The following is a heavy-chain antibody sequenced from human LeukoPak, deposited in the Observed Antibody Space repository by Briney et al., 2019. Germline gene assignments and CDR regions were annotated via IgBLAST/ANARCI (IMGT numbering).Heavy chain of an antibody. Sequence: GESLKISCKGSGYSFTSYWIGWVRQMPGKGLEWMGIIYPGDSDTRDSPSFQGQVTMSADKSISTAYLQWSSLKASDTAMYYCARRTDYCSSTSCYAMRGYYFDTGAREPWSPSPQ. J-gene: IGHJ4*02. CDR1: GYSFTSYW. CDR3: ARRTDYCSSTSCYAMRGYYFDT. CDR2: IYPGDSDT. V-gene: IGHV5-51*01. D-gene: IGHD2-2*01.